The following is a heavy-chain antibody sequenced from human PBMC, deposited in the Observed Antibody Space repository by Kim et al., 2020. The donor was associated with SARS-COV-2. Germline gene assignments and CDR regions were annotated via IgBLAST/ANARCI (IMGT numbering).Heavy chain of an antibody. J-gene: IGHJ3*02. V-gene: IGHV3-11*05. CDR1: GFTFSDYY. Sequence: GGSLRLSCAASGFTFSDYYMSWIRQAPGKGLEWVSYISSSSSYTNYTDSVKGRFTISRDNAKNSLYLQMNSLRAEDTAVYYCARGTITGTTLGAFDIWGQGTMVTVSS. CDR3: ARGTITGTTLGAFDI. D-gene: IGHD1-7*01. CDR2: ISSSSSYT.